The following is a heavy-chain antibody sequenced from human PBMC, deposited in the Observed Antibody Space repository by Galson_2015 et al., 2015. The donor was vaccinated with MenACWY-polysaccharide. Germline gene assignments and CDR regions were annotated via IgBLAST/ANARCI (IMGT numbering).Heavy chain of an antibody. CDR3: ARGYSGDD. J-gene: IGHJ4*02. D-gene: IGHD5-12*01. V-gene: IGHV3-74*01. CDR2: IKSGSSTT. Sequence: SLRLSCAATGFTFSTYCMHWVRQAPGKGLEWVSRIKSGSSTTYYADSVKGRFAISRDNAKNTLYLQMSSLRAEDTAVYYCARGYSGDDWAPGTLGTVS. CDR1: GFTFSTYC.